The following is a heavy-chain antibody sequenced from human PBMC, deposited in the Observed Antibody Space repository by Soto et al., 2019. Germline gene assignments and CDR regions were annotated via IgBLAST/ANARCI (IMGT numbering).Heavy chain of an antibody. J-gene: IGHJ4*02. CDR2: MNPNSGNT. CDR1: GYTFTSYD. D-gene: IGHD6-13*01. Sequence: ASVKVSCKASGYTFTSYDINWVRQATGQGLEWMGWMNPNSGNTGYAQKFQGRVTMTRNTSISTAYMELSSLRSEDTAVYYCASSATLVAAGTFGWGQGTLVTVSS. CDR3: ASSATLVAAGTFG. V-gene: IGHV1-8*01.